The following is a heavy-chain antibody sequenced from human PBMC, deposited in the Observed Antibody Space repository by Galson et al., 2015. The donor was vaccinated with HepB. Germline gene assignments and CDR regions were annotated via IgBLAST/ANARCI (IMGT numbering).Heavy chain of an antibody. V-gene: IGHV3-7*03. CDR2: IKPDGSDK. J-gene: IGHJ4*02. Sequence: SLRLSCAASGFTFSSHWMTWVRQAPGKGLEWVASIKPDGSDKYYVDSVKGRFTISRDNAKNSVYLEMSSLRVEDTALYYCARFGGAPDYWGQGTLVTVSS. CDR1: GFTFSSHW. D-gene: IGHD3-10*01. CDR3: ARFGGAPDY.